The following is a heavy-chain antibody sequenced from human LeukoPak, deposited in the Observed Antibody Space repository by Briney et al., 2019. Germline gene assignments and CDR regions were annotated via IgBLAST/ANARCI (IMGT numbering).Heavy chain of an antibody. CDR2: INPNSGGT. D-gene: IGHD2-2*02. J-gene: IGHJ4*02. CDR3: ARGYCRSTSCYTVFAY. CDR1: GYTFTGYY. V-gene: IGHV1-2*02. Sequence: ASVKDSCKASGYTFTGYYMHWVRQAPGQGREWMGWINPNSGGTNDAQKFQGRVTMTRDTSISTAYMELSRLRSADTAVSYCARGYCRSTSCYTVFAYWGQGTLVTVSS.